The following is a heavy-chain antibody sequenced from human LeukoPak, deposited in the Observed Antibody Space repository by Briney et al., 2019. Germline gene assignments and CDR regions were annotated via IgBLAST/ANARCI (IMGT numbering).Heavy chain of an antibody. CDR3: TRGRYHFEY. J-gene: IGHJ4*02. Sequence: GGSLRLSCAASGFTFSTYWMHWVRQAPGKGLVWVSRINSDGSSTSYADSVKGRITISRDNAKNTLYLQMNNLRAEDTAVYYCTRGRYHFEYWGQGTLVTVSS. D-gene: IGHD3-9*01. CDR2: INSDGSST. V-gene: IGHV3-74*01. CDR1: GFTFSTYW.